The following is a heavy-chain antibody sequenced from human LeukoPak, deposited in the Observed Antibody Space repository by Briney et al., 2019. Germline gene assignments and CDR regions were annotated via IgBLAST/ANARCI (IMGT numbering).Heavy chain of an antibody. Sequence: GGSLRLSCAASGFTVITNDMTWVRQAPGKGLELVSVLYSDGNTKYADSVQGRFTISRDNSKNTLYLEMNSLSPDDTAVYYCARGVEPLAANTLAYWGQGTLVAVSS. V-gene: IGHV3-53*01. CDR3: ARGVEPLAANTLAY. J-gene: IGHJ4*02. CDR1: GFTVITND. CDR2: LYSDGNT. D-gene: IGHD1-14*01.